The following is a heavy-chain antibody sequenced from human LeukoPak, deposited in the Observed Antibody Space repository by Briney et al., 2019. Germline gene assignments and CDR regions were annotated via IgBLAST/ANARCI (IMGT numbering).Heavy chain of an antibody. V-gene: IGHV3-7*01. D-gene: IGHD5-24*01. CDR2: IKQDGSEK. CDR1: GFSFSTYS. J-gene: IGHJ5*02. Sequence: PGGSLRLSCAASGFSFSTYSMNWVRQAPGKGLEWVANIKQDGSEKYYVDSVKGRFTISRDNAKNSLYLQMNSLRAEDTAVYYCALQGVATIPGPNWFDPWGQGTLVTVSS. CDR3: ALQGVATIPGPNWFDP.